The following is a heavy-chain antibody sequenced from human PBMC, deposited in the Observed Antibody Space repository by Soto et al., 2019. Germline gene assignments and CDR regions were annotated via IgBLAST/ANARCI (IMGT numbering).Heavy chain of an antibody. D-gene: IGHD2-15*01. CDR2: INSDGSST. J-gene: IGHJ4*02. Sequence: EVQLVESGGGLVQTGGSLRLSCAASGFTFSSYWMPWVRQAPGKGLVWVSRINSDGSSTRYADSVKGRFTISRDNAKNTLYMQMNSLRAEDTAVYYCVRTSLVVAAATREDYWGQGTLVTVSS. CDR3: VRTSLVVAAATREDY. CDR1: GFTFSSYW. V-gene: IGHV3-74*01.